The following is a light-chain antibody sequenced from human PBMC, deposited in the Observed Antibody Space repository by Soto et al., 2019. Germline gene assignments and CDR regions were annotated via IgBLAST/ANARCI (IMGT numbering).Light chain of an antibody. Sequence: VLTQPASVSGSPGQSITISCTGTSSNVGSYNYVSWYQHHPGKVPQLMIYDVSNRPSGVSNRFSGSKSGNTASLTISGLQAEDEADYYCSSYTSSNTYVFGTGTKVTVL. J-gene: IGLJ1*01. CDR3: SSYTSSNTYV. CDR2: DVS. CDR1: SSNVGSYNY. V-gene: IGLV2-14*03.